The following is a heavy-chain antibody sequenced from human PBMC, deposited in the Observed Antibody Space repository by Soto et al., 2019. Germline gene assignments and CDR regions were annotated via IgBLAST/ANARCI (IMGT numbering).Heavy chain of an antibody. Sequence: GGSLRLSCAASGFTISSYYMTWVRQAPGKGLEWVSIFSGDGTTTYADSVKDRFTISRDNFKNALYLQMNSLRAEDSAMYYCARGSCGTCSIDRFFYFDYWGQGALVTVSS. V-gene: IGHV3-53*01. CDR1: GFTISSYY. CDR2: FSGDGTT. D-gene: IGHD2-21*01. J-gene: IGHJ4*02. CDR3: ARGSCGTCSIDRFFYFDY.